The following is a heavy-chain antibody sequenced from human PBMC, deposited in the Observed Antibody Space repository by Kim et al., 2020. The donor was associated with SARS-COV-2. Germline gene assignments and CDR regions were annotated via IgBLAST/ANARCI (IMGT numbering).Heavy chain of an antibody. J-gene: IGHJ4*02. CDR3: AKDPRSDTDGYYFDY. CDR2: ISHDGSQK. CDR1: GFTFSNYA. V-gene: IGHV3-30*18. Sequence: GGSLRLSCAASGFTFSNYAMHWIRHVPGKGVEWVAVISHDGSQKFYADFVEGRFTISRDNSKNTLDVQMTSLRVEDTAVYYCAKDPRSDTDGYYFDYWGQGTLVSVSS. D-gene: IGHD3-22*01.